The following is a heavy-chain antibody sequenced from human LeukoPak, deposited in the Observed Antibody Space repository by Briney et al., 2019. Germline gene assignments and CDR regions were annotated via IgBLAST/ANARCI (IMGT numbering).Heavy chain of an antibody. CDR3: ARDQWYYGSGSYYTGDAFDI. J-gene: IGHJ3*02. D-gene: IGHD3-10*01. CDR2: INPSGGST. Sequence: ASVKVSCKASGYTFTSYDINWVRQATGQGLEWMGIINPSGGSTSYAQKFQGRVTMTRDTSTSTVYMELSSLRSEDTAVYYCARDQWYYGSGSYYTGDAFDIWGQGTMVTVSS. CDR1: GYTFTSYD. V-gene: IGHV1-46*01.